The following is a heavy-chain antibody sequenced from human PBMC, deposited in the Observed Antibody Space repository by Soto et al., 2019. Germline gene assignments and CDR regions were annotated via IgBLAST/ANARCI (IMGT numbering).Heavy chain of an antibody. J-gene: IGHJ6*02. V-gene: IGHV4-38-2*01. CDR3: ARVHYYGSGSKSYGMDV. CDR2: IYHSGST. D-gene: IGHD3-10*01. Sequence: KTSETLSLTCAVSGYSISSGYYWGWIRQPPGKGLEWIGSIYHSGSTYYNPSLKSRVTISVDTSKNQFSLKLSSVTAADTAVYYCARVHYYGSGSKSYGMDVWGQGTTVTVSS. CDR1: GYSISSGYY.